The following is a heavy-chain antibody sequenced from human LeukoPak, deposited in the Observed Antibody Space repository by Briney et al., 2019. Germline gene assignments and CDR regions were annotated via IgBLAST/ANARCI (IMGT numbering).Heavy chain of an antibody. CDR2: ISASGGRT. V-gene: IGHV3-23*01. Sequence: GGSLRLSCAASGFTFSSYAMSWVRQAPGKGLEWVSGISASGGRTYYADSVKGRLTISRDNSKNTLYLQMNSLRAEDTAVYYCAKDGRAPYYDSTDYPDYWGQGALVTVSS. CDR1: GFTFSSYA. D-gene: IGHD3-22*01. CDR3: AKDGRAPYYDSTDYPDY. J-gene: IGHJ4*02.